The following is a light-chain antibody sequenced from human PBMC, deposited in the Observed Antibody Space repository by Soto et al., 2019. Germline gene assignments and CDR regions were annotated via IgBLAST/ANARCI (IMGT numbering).Light chain of an antibody. J-gene: IGKJ3*01. Sequence: DILMTQSPSSLSSSVGDRVTITCRASQAINNFLAWYQQKPGKAPKLLIYAATTVKSGVPSRFSGGGSGTDFLLIISSLQAEDVATYYCQKYNRGPPATFGPGTKVGI. CDR2: AAT. V-gene: IGKV1-27*01. CDR3: QKYNRGPPAT. CDR1: QAINNF.